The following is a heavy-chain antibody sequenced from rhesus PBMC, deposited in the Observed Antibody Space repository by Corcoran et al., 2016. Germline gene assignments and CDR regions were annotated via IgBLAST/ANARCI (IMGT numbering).Heavy chain of an antibody. CDR1: GGSLRGYY. J-gene: IGHJ5-1*01. CDR3: ARGSVLQYFRGRFDV. CDR2: IDGNSAST. D-gene: IGHD3-3*01. V-gene: IGHV4-73*01. Sequence: QVKLQQWGEGLVKPSETLSLTCAVYGGSLRGYYWSWLRQHPGKGLEWIGNIDGNSASTNYNPSLKNRVTISKDTSKNQFSLKLSSVTAADTAVYYCARGSVLQYFRGRFDVWGPGVLVTVSS.